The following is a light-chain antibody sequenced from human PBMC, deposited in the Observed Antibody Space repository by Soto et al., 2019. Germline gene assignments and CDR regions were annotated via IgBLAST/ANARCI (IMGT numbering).Light chain of an antibody. Sequence: DIQMTQSPSTLSASVGDRVTITCRASQNIKNWLAWYQQRPGQAPKLLISEGSSLESGVPSTFSGTAPGTEFTLTISSLQPDDFATYYCQQYNSFPWTFGQGTTGDIK. CDR1: QNIKNW. V-gene: IGKV1-5*01. CDR2: EGS. CDR3: QQYNSFPWT. J-gene: IGKJ1*01.